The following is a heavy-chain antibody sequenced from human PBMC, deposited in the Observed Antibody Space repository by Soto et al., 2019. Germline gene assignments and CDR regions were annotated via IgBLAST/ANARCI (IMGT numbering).Heavy chain of an antibody. CDR1: GFTFSDYY. CDR3: ARSLRGYSGYSGY. CDR2: ISSSGSDT. D-gene: IGHD5-12*01. J-gene: IGHJ4*02. Sequence: QVQLVESGGGLVKPGGCLRFSCAASGFTFSDYYMSWIRQAPGKGLEWVSYISSSGSDTNYADSVKGRFTVSRDNAKNSLYLQMNSLRAEDTAVYYCARSLRGYSGYSGYWGQGTLVTVSS. V-gene: IGHV3-11*05.